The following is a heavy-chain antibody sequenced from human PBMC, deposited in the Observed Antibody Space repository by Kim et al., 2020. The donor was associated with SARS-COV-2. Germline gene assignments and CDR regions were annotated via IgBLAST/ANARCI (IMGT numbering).Heavy chain of an antibody. CDR2: MNPNSGNT. CDR1: GYTFTSYD. J-gene: IGHJ4*02. CDR3: ARGRRRPTIFDY. V-gene: IGHV1-8*01. Sequence: ASVKVSCKASGYTFTSYDINWVRQATGQGLEWMGWMNPNSGNTGYAQKFQGRVTMTRNTSISTAYMELSSLRSEDTAVYYCARGRRRPTIFDYWGQGTLVTVSS.